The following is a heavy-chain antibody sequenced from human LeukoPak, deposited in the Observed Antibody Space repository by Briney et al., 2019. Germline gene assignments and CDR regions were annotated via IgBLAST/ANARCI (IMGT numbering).Heavy chain of an antibody. Sequence: ASVKVSCKASGYTFTGYYMHWVPQAPGQGREWMGRINPNSGGRNYAQKFQGRVTMTRDTSISTAYMELSRLTSDDADVYYCARRLSGSNLAYWGQGTLVTVSS. CDR3: ARRLSGSNLAY. CDR2: INPNSGGR. J-gene: IGHJ4*02. CDR1: GYTFTGYY. V-gene: IGHV1-2*05. D-gene: IGHD1-26*01.